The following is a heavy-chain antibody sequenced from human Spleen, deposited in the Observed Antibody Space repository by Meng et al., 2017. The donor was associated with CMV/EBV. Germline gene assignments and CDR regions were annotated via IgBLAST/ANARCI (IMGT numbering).Heavy chain of an antibody. V-gene: IGHV1-18*01. CDR3: ARDRRYCSSTSCRGGMDV. J-gene: IGHJ6*02. D-gene: IGHD2-2*01. Sequence: ASVKVSCKASGYTFTSYGISWVRQALGQGLEWMGWISAYNGNTNYAQKLQGRVTMTTDTSTSTAYIKLRSLRSDDTAVYYCARDRRYCSSTSCRGGMDVWGQGTTVTVSS. CDR1: GYTFTSYG. CDR2: ISAYNGNT.